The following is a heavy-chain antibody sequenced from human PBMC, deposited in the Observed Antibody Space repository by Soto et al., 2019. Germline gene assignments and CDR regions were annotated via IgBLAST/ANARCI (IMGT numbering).Heavy chain of an antibody. J-gene: IGHJ6*02. D-gene: IGHD6-13*01. V-gene: IGHV4-4*07. CDR3: AKSSSRSSWGQYGLDV. CDR2: IYISGST. Sequence: QVQLQESGPGLVKPSETLSLTCTVSGGSINSYYWYWIRQPAGKGLEWIGRIYISGSTNYNPSLTSRVTMSIDTSKHQFSLKVSSVTAADTAVYYCAKSSSRSSWGQYGLDVWGQATTVSVSS. CDR1: GGSINSYY.